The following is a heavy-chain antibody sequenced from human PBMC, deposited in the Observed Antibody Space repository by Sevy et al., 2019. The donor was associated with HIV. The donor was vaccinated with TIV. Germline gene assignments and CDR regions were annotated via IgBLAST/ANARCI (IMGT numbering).Heavy chain of an antibody. CDR3: ARDLFSGGNAVYGY. CDR1: GFTFSSYA. J-gene: IGHJ4*02. Sequence: GGSLRLSCAASGFTFSSYAMNWVRQAPGKGVEWVSSINAISSNIYYADSVNGRFTISRDNAENSLYLQMNSVRAEDTAVYYCARDLFSGGNAVYGYWGQGTLVTVSS. CDR2: INAISSNI. D-gene: IGHD2-15*01. V-gene: IGHV3-21*01.